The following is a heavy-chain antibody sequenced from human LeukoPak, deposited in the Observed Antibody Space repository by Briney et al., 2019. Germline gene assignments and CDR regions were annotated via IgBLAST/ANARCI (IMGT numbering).Heavy chain of an antibody. CDR3: ARHQYYYGSGSSHPFDY. Sequence: SETLSLTCTASGGSISSSRYYWGWIRQPPGKGLEWIGTIYYSGTTYYNPSLKSRVTVFADTSTNEFSLKLSSVTAADTAVYYCARHQYYYGSGSSHPFDYWGQGTLVTVSS. J-gene: IGHJ4*02. V-gene: IGHV4-39*01. CDR1: GGSISSSRYY. CDR2: IYYSGTT. D-gene: IGHD3-10*01.